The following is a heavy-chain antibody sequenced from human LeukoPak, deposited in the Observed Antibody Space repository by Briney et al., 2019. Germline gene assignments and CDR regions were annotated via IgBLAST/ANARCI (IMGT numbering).Heavy chain of an antibody. D-gene: IGHD7-27*01. CDR3: ARDPPATGVGIDY. J-gene: IGHJ4*02. CDR1: GYTFTDSY. CDR2: INPNSGGT. Sequence: ASVKVSCKASGYTFTDSYMHWVRQAPGQGLEWMGWINPNSGGTKYAQKFQGRVTMTRDTSISTAYMELSRLRSDDTAVYYCARDPPATGVGIDYWGQGTLVTVSS. V-gene: IGHV1-2*02.